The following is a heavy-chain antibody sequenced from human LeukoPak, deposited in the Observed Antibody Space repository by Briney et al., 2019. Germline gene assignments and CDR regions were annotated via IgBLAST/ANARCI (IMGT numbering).Heavy chain of an antibody. D-gene: IGHD3-10*01. CDR1: GFTFSSYA. V-gene: IGHV3-23*01. J-gene: IGHJ4*02. CDR2: ISGSGGST. Sequence: GGSLRLSCAASGFTFSSYAMSWVRQAPGKGLEWVSAISGSGGSTYYADSVKGRFTISRDNSKNTLYLQMNSLRAEGTAVYYCARGRPGVYYGSGSSSDYWGQGTLVTVSS. CDR3: ARGRPGVYYGSGSSSDY.